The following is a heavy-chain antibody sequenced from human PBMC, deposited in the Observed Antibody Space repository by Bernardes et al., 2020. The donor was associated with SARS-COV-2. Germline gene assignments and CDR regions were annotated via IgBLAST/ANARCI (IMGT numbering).Heavy chain of an antibody. CDR2: FDPEDGET. V-gene: IGHV1-24*01. CDR3: ATGLVYCSSTSCHPNWFDP. Sequence: ASMKVSCKVSGYTLTELSMHWVRQAPGKGLEWMGGFDPEDGETIYAQKFQGRVTMTEDTSTDTAYMELSSLRSEDTAVYYCATGLVYCSSTSCHPNWFDPWGQGTLVTVSS. J-gene: IGHJ5*02. CDR1: GYTLTELS. D-gene: IGHD2-2*01.